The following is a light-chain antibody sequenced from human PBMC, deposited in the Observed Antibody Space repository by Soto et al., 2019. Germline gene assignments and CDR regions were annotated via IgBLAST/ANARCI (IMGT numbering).Light chain of an antibody. CDR2: DAS. V-gene: IGKV3-11*01. J-gene: IGKJ1*01. CDR3: QQRGGSPPTWT. CDR1: RSVSSY. Sequence: EIVLTQSPATLSLSPGESATLSCRATRSVSSYLAWYQQKPGQAPRLLIYDASSRPTDIPARFSGSGSGTDFTLTISRLEPEDFAVYYCQQRGGSPPTWTFGQGTKVDI.